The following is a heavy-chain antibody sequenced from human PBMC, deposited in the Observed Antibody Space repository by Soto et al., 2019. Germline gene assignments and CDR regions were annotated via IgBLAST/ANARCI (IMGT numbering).Heavy chain of an antibody. J-gene: IGHJ4*02. Sequence: GSLRLSCAASGFPFSSYGMHWVRQAPGKGLEWVAVIWYDGSNKYYADSVKGRFTISRDNAKNSLYLQMNSLRAEDTAVYYCARGGGCSGGSCNFDYWGQGTLVTAPQ. D-gene: IGHD2-15*01. CDR2: IWYDGSNK. CDR1: GFPFSSYG. V-gene: IGHV3-33*01. CDR3: ARGGGCSGGSCNFDY.